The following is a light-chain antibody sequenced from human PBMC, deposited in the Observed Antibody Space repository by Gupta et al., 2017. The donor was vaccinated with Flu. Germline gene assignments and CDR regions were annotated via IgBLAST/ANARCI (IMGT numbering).Light chain of an antibody. J-gene: IGLJ3*02. CDR3: QSADSTAWV. V-gene: IGLV3-25*03. CDR2: KDT. CDR1: AVPNQY. Sequence: CPADAVPNQYTYWYQQKRGQAHVLLIYKDTERPSGIPERFSASSSGTTVTLTINGVQAEDEGDYYCQSADSTAWVFGGGTKLTVL.